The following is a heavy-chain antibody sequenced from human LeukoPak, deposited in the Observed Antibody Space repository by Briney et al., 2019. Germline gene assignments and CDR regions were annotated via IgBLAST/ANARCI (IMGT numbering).Heavy chain of an antibody. Sequence: GGSLRLSCAASGLTFSTHAVSWVRQAPGKGLEWVSDISASGGSTYYADPVKGRSTASRDNSKNTRYLQVSSPRADDTAVYYFAKGPRQQPVTRFDNWGQGTLVTVSS. CDR3: AKGPRQQPVTRFDN. CDR1: GLTFSTHA. CDR2: ISASGGST. J-gene: IGHJ4*02. D-gene: IGHD6-13*01. V-gene: IGHV3-23*01.